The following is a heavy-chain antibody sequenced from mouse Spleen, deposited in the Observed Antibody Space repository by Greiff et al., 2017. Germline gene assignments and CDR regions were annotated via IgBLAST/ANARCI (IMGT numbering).Heavy chain of an antibody. V-gene: IGHV5-17*01. CDR2: ISSGSSTI. Sequence: EVKLEESGGGLVKPGGSLKLSCAASGFTFSDYGMHWVRQAPEKGLEWVAYISSGSSTIYYADTVKGRFTISRDNAKNTLFLQMTSLRSEDTAMYYCARPDSSGLAYWGQGTLVTVSA. CDR1: GFTFSDYG. CDR3: ARPDSSGLAY. D-gene: IGHD3-2*01. J-gene: IGHJ3*01.